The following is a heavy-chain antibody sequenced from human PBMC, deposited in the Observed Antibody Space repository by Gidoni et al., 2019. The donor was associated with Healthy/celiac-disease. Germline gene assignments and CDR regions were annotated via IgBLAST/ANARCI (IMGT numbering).Heavy chain of an antibody. D-gene: IGHD3-10*01. CDR2: IWYDGRNK. Sequence: QVQLVESGGGVVQPGRSLRLSCAASGLTFGSYGMHWVRQAPGKGLEWVAVIWYDGRNKYYADSVKGRFTISRDNSKNTLYLQMNSLRAEDTAVYYCAREDYYGSGSYDYWGQGTLVTVSS. J-gene: IGHJ4*02. CDR1: GLTFGSYG. CDR3: AREDYYGSGSYDY. V-gene: IGHV3-33*01.